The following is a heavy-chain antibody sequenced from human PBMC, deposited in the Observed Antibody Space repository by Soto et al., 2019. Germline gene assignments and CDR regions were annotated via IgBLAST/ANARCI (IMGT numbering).Heavy chain of an antibody. V-gene: IGHV1-18*01. J-gene: IGHJ6*02. CDR1: GYTFTSYG. Sequence: GASVKVSCKASGYTFTSYGISWGRQAPGQGLEWMGWISAYNGNTNYAQKLQGRVTMTTDTSISTAYMELSRLRSDDTAVYYCAREDIVVVPAAYYYYYYSMDVWGQGTTVTVSS. CDR2: ISAYNGNT. CDR3: AREDIVVVPAAYYYYYYSMDV. D-gene: IGHD2-2*01.